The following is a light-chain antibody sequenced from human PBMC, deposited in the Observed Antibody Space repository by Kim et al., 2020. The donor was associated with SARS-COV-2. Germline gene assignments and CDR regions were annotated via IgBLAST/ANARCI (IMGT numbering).Light chain of an antibody. V-gene: IGKV3-11*01. Sequence: SLSPGERATLSCRASQSVSPYLAWYQQKPGQAPRLRIYDASKRATGIPARFSGSGSGTDFTLTISSLEPDDFAVYYCQLRTNWLTSGGGTKVDIK. CDR3: QLRTNWLT. CDR2: DAS. CDR1: QSVSPY. J-gene: IGKJ4*01.